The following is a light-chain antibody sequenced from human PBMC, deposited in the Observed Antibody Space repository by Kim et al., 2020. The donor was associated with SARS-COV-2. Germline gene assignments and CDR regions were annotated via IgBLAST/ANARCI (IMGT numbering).Light chain of an antibody. CDR1: QDISNY. Sequence: DIQMTKSPSSLSASVGDRVTITCQASQDISNYLNWYQQKPGKAPKLLIYDASNLETGVPSRFSGSGSGTDFTFTISSLQPEDIATYYCQQYDNLPYTFGQGTKREI. J-gene: IGKJ2*01. CDR2: DAS. CDR3: QQYDNLPYT. V-gene: IGKV1-33*01.